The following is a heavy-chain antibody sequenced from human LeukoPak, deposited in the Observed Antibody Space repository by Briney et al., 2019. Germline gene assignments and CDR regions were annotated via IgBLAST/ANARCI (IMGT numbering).Heavy chain of an antibody. CDR2: IYHSGCT. Sequence: SETLSLTCTVSGGSISSYYWSWIRQPPGKGLEWIGYIYHSGCTNYNPSLKSRVTISVDTSKNQFSLKLSSVTAADTAVYYCASYSYYYDSSGYFDYWGQGTLVTVSS. CDR1: GGSISSYY. D-gene: IGHD3-22*01. J-gene: IGHJ4*02. CDR3: ASYSYYYDSSGYFDY. V-gene: IGHV4-59*01.